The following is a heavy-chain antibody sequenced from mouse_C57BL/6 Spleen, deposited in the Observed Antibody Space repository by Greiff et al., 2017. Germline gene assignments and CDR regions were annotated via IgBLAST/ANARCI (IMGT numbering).Heavy chain of an antibody. CDR1: GFTFSDYY. CDR3: ARRFGYYGGYAMDY. D-gene: IGHD2-3*01. Sequence: EVMLVESGGGLVQPGGSLKLSCAASGFTFSDYYMYWVRQTPEKRLEWVAYISNGGGSTYYPDTVQGRFTISRDNAKNTLYLQMSRLKSEDTAMYYCARRFGYYGGYAMDYWGQGTSVTVSS. J-gene: IGHJ4*01. CDR2: ISNGGGST. V-gene: IGHV5-12*01.